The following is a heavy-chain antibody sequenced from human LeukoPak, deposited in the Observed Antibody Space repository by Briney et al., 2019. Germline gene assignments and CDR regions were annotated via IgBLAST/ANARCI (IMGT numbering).Heavy chain of an antibody. CDR1: GYTFTSYG. CDR3: ARVQSGSYYFQH. CDR2: MNPNSGNT. D-gene: IGHD1-26*01. Sequence: ASVKVSCKASGYTFTSYGISWVRQAPGQGLEWMGWMNPNSGNTGYSQKFQGRVTITRNTSISTAYMELSSLRSEDTAVYYCARVQSGSYYFQHWGQGTLVTVSS. V-gene: IGHV1-8*03. J-gene: IGHJ1*01.